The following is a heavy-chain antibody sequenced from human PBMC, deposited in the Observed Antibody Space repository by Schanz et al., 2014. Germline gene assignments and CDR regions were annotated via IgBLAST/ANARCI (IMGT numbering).Heavy chain of an antibody. CDR1: GYIFGSHG. D-gene: IGHD6-19*01. Sequence: QLMQSGSEVRKPGASVKVSCKASGYIFGSHGMTWVRQAPGQGPELMGWINAHTGNTQYAQKFQGRVNMTRNTMTTAVQLELTRLRAEDTASYDCARVHIATYHYNSAGAFDIWGQGTRVTVSS. V-gene: IGHV1-18*01. CDR2: INAHTGNT. CDR3: ARVHIATYHYNSAGAFDI. J-gene: IGHJ3*02.